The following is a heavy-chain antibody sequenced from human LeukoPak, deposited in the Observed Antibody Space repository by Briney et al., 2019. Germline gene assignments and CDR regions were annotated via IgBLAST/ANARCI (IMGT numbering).Heavy chain of an antibody. CDR3: AKEDYYYYGMDV. J-gene: IGHJ6*02. V-gene: IGHV3-9*01. CDR2: ISWNSGSI. Sequence: GRSLRPSCAASGFTFDDYAMHWVRQAPGKGLEWVSGISWNSGSIGYADSVKGRFTISRDNAKNSLYLQMNSLRAEDTALYYCAKEDYYYYGMDVWGQGTTVTVSS. CDR1: GFTFDDYA.